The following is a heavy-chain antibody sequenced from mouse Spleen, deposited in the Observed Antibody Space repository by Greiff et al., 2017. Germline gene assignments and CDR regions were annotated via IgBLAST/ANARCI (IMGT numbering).Heavy chain of an antibody. CDR2: IDPSDSYT. J-gene: IGHJ3*01. CDR1: GYTFTSYW. CDR3: ARSGGDYWFAY. D-gene: IGHD2-4*01. Sequence: QVQLQQPGAELVMPGASVKLSCKASGYTFTSYWMHWVKQRPGQGLEWIGEIDPSDSYTNYNQKFKGKATLTVDKSSSTAYMQLSSLTSEDSAVYYCARSGGDYWFAYWGQGTLVTVSA. V-gene: IGHV1-69*01.